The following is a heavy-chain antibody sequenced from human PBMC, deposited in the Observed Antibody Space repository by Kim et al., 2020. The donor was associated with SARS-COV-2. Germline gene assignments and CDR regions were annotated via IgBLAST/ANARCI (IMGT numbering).Heavy chain of an antibody. CDR3: AKPNSPYYDSSGYYPFDY. CDR2: IYSGGSST. J-gene: IGHJ4*02. D-gene: IGHD3-22*01. Sequence: GGSLRLSCAASGFTFSSYAMSWVRQAPGKGLEWVSVIYSGGSSTYYADSVKGRFTISRDNSKNTLYLQMNSLRAEDTAVYYCAKPNSPYYDSSGYYPFDYWGQGTLVTVSS. V-gene: IGHV3-23*03. CDR1: GFTFSSYA.